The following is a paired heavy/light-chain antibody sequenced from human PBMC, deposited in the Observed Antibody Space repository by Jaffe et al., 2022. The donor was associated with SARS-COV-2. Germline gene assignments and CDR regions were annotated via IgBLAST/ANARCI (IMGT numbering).Heavy chain of an antibody. CDR2: IFLTRST. CDR3: ARGYDSWSGYYLDY. D-gene: IGHD3-3*01. CDR1: GGSISSDSYY. Sequence: QVQLQESGPGLVKPSQTLSLTCTVSGGSISSDSYYWSWVRQPAGKGLEWIGRGRIFLTRSTNYNPSLKSRVSISVDTSKNQFSLRLSSVTAADTAVYYCARGYDSWSGYYLDYWGQGTLVTVSS. J-gene: IGHJ4*02. V-gene: IGHV4-61*02.
Light chain of an antibody. J-gene: IGLJ2*01. CDR2: GND. CDR3: AAWDDSLNGQV. CDR1: NSNIGSNT. Sequence: QSVLTQPPSASGTPGQRVTISCSGSNSNIGSNTVTWYQQLPGTAPKLLIYGNDQRPSGVPDRFSASKSGTSASLAISGLQSEDEADYYCAAWDDSLNGQVFGGGTKLTVL. V-gene: IGLV1-44*01.